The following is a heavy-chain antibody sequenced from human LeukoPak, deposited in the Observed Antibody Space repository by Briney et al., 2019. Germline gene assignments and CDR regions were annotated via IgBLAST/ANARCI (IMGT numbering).Heavy chain of an antibody. J-gene: IGHJ6*02. D-gene: IGHD2-2*01. CDR1: GFTFSSYG. CDR3: ARPLRTSSYYYYYYGMDV. Sequence: GGSLRLSCAASGFTFSSYGMHWVRQAPGKGLEWVAVIWYDGSNKYYADSVKGRFTISRDNSKNTLYLQMNSLRAEVTAVYYCARPLRTSSYYYYYYGMDVWGQGTTVTVSS. V-gene: IGHV3-33*01. CDR2: IWYDGSNK.